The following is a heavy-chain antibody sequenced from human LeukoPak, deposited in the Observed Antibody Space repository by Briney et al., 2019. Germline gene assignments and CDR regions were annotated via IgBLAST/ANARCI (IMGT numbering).Heavy chain of an antibody. CDR2: IYYSGST. CDR1: GGSISSGGYY. J-gene: IGHJ4*02. Sequence: PSQTLSLTCTVSGGSISSGGYYWSWIRQHPGKGLEWIGYIYYSGSTYYNPSLKSRVTISVDTSKNQFSLKLSSVTAADTAVYYCGRGVRWSIELDYWGQGTLVTVSS. D-gene: IGHD4-23*01. CDR3: GRGVRWSIELDY. V-gene: IGHV4-31*03.